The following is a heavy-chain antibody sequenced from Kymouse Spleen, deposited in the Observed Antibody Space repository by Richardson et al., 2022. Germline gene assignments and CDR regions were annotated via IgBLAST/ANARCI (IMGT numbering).Heavy chain of an antibody. J-gene: IGHJ4*02. Sequence: EVQLVESGGGLVQPGGSLRLSCAASGFTFSSYWMHWVRQAPGKGLVWVSRINSDGSSTSYADSVKGRFTISRDNAKNTLYLQMNSLRAEDTAVYYCARERPYDILTGSLYYFDYWGQGTLVTVSS. D-gene: IGHD3-9*01. CDR2: INSDGSST. CDR3: ARERPYDILTGSLYYFDY. CDR1: GFTFSSYW. V-gene: IGHV3-74*01.